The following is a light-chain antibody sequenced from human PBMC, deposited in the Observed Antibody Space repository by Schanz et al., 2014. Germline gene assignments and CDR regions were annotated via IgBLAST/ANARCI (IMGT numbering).Light chain of an antibody. J-gene: IGKJ1*01. CDR1: QSVSSN. V-gene: IGKV3-15*01. CDR2: GAS. Sequence: EIVMTQSPVTLSVSPGERATLSCRASQSVSSNLAWYQQKPGQAPRLLIYGASTRATGIPARFSGSGSGTEFTLTISSLQSEDFATYYCQQSYSTPPGTFGQGTKVEIK. CDR3: QQSYSTPPGT.